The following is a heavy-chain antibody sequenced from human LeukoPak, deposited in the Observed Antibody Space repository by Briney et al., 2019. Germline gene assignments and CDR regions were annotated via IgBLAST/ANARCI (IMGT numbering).Heavy chain of an antibody. D-gene: IGHD3-10*01. Sequence: QPGGSLRLSCAVSGFTFSSYAMSWVRQAPGKGLEWVSAISGSGVNTYYADSVKGRFTISRDNSKSTLYLQMNSLRAEDTAVYYCARSDYYGSGSYSADYWGQGTLVTVSS. V-gene: IGHV3-23*01. CDR2: ISGSGVNT. J-gene: IGHJ4*02. CDR1: GFTFSSYA. CDR3: ARSDYYGSGSYSADY.